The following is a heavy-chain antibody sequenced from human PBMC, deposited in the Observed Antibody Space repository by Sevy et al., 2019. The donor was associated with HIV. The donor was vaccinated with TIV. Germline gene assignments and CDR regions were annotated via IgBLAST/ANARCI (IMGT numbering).Heavy chain of an antibody. V-gene: IGHV3-23*01. CDR1: GFTFSSYA. D-gene: IGHD3-3*01. CDR2: ISGRGGST. Sequence: GGSLRLSCAASGFTFSSYAMSWVRQAPGKGLEWVSAISGRGGSTYYADSVKGRFTISRDNSKNTLYLQMNSLRAEDTAVYYCAQDSYYDFWSGYLDYWGQGTLVTVSS. J-gene: IGHJ4*02. CDR3: AQDSYYDFWSGYLDY.